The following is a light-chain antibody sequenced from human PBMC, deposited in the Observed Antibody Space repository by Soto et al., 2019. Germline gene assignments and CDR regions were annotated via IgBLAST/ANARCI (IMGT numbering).Light chain of an antibody. Sequence: QSVLTQPASVSGSPGQSITISCTGTSSDVGAYNYVSWYQHHPCKAPKLLIYDVINRPSGVSNRFSGSQSGNTASLTISGLQADDEADYYCSSYTTTSTHVFGSGTKVTVL. V-gene: IGLV2-14*03. CDR2: DVI. CDR3: SSYTTTSTHV. CDR1: SSDVGAYNY. J-gene: IGLJ1*01.